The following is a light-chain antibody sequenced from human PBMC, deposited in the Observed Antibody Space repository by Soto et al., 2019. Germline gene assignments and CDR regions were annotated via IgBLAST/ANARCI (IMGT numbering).Light chain of an antibody. CDR1: SSDIGAGSE. CDR2: GST. CDR3: QSYDNRLSAYV. J-gene: IGLJ1*01. V-gene: IGLV1-40*01. Sequence: QSVLTQPPSLSGAPGQRVTISCTGSSSDIGAGSEVHWYQQLPGTAPKLLIFGSTNRPSGVPDRFSGSKSATSASLAITGLRAEVEADYYCQSYDNRLSAYVFGTGTQLTVL.